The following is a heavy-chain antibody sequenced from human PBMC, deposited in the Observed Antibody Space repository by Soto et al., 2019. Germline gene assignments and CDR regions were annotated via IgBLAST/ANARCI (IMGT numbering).Heavy chain of an antibody. CDR3: ARLTGEGAF. CDR2: SRKELSYYTT. Sequence: GGSLRLSCEVSGFSLSNKYMDWVRQAPGKGLEWVGRSRKELSYYTTEYAASVKGRFIISRDDSKNLLYLQMNSLKIEDTAKYYCARLTGEGAFWGQGSQVTVSS. CDR1: GFSLSNKY. V-gene: IGHV3-72*01. J-gene: IGHJ4*02. D-gene: IGHD1-1*01.